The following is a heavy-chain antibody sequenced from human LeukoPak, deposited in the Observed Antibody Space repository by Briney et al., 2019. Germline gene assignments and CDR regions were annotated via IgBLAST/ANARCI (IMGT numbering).Heavy chain of an antibody. D-gene: IGHD2-2*01. CDR1: GFTFSDYY. V-gene: IGHV3-11*04. CDR2: ISSSGSTI. J-gene: IGHJ1*01. Sequence: NPGGSLRLSCAASGFTFSDYYMSWIRQAPGKGLEWVSYISSSGSTIYYADSVKGRFTISRDNAKNSLYLQMNSLRAEDTAVYYCARDPRVVVPAEAEYFQHWGQGTLVTVSS. CDR3: ARDPRVVVPAEAEYFQH.